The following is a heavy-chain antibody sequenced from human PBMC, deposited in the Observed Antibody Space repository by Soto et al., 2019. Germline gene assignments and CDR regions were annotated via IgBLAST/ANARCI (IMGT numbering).Heavy chain of an antibody. CDR3: ARSIKWLGPLDYYYYGMDV. Sequence: ASVKVSCKASGYTFTDYYMHWVRQAPGQGLEWMGWINPNSGGTNYAQKFQGRVTMTRDTSISTAYMELSRLRSDDTAVYYCARSIKWLGPLDYYYYGMDVWGQGTTVTVSS. D-gene: IGHD6-19*01. J-gene: IGHJ6*02. CDR2: INPNSGGT. CDR1: GYTFTDYY. V-gene: IGHV1-2*02.